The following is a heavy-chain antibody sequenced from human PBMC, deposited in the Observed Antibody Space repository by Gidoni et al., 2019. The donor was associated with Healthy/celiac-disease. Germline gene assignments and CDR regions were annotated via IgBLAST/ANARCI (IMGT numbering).Heavy chain of an antibody. CDR2: ISSSSSYI. CDR1: GFTFSSDS. CDR3: ARGLGCSSASCPPKSNYYYYYGMDV. J-gene: IGHJ6*02. D-gene: IGHD2-2*01. Sequence: EVQLVESGGGLVKPGGSLRLSCAASGFTFSSDSLNWVRQAPGKGLGWVSSISSSSSYIYYADSVKGRFTISRDNAKNSLYLQMNSLRAEDTAVYYCARGLGCSSASCPPKSNYYYYYGMDVWGQGTTVTVSS. V-gene: IGHV3-21*01.